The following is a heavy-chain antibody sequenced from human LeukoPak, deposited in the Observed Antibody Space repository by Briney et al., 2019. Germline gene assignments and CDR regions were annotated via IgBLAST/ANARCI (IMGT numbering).Heavy chain of an antibody. J-gene: IGHJ5*02. CDR3: ARGGGVVVVPAENLDNWFDP. Sequence: SETLSLTCAVSGGSISSGGYYWSWIRQPPGKGLEWIGEINHSGSTNYNPSLKSRVTISVDTSKNQFSLKLSSVTAADTAVYYCARGGGVVVVPAENLDNWFDPWGQGTLVTVSS. V-gene: IGHV4-34*01. CDR2: INHSGST. CDR1: GGSISSGGYY. D-gene: IGHD2-2*01.